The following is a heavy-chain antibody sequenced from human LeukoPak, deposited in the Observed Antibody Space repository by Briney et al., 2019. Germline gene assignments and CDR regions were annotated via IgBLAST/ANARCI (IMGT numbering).Heavy chain of an antibody. J-gene: IGHJ3*01. CDR1: GGSISSYY. D-gene: IGHD5-24*01. V-gene: IGHV4-59*01. Sequence: SETLSLTCTVSGGSISSYYWNWIRQSPGKGLEWIGYIYYSGSTNYNPSLKSRVTISVDTSKNQLSLKLSSVTAADTAVYYCARNLEMATITSPFDLWGQGTIVTVSS. CDR3: ARNLEMATITSPFDL. CDR2: IYYSGST.